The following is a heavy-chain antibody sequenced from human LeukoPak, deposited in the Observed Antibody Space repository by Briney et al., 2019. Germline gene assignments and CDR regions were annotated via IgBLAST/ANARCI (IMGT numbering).Heavy chain of an antibody. CDR3: ARFSSLFDY. Sequence: SFIFSTCIPIYYPLSVKCRFNIYREKAKNSMYVKMNSLRAEDTAVYYCARFSSLFDYWGQGTLVTVSS. J-gene: IGHJ4*02. CDR2: IFSTCIPI. V-gene: IGHV3-48*03.